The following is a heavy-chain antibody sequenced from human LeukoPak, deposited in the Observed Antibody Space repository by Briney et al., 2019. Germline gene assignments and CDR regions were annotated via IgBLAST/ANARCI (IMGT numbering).Heavy chain of an antibody. CDR1: GDTFTGYY. J-gene: IGHJ4*02. V-gene: IGHV1-2*02. D-gene: IGHD4-17*01. CDR3: VRDPHGDYVSDY. Sequence: ASVKVSCKASGDTFTGYYMNWVRQAPGQGLEWMGWINPNSGGTNYAQNFQGRVTMTTDTSTSTAYMELSSLTSDDTAVYYCVRDPHGDYVSDYWGQGTLVTVSS. CDR2: INPNSGGT.